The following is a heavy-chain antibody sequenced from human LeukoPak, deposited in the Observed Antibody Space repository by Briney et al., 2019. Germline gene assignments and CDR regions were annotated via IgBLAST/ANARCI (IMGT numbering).Heavy chain of an antibody. V-gene: IGHV1-2*02. CDR3: ASLIAAAGTEAYYYYYGMDV. J-gene: IGHJ6*02. Sequence: ASVKVSCKASGYTFTGYYMHWVRQAPGQGIEWMGWINPNSGGTNYAQKFQGRVTMTRDTSISTAYMELSRLRSDDTAVYYCASLIAAAGTEAYYYYYGMDVWGQGTTVTVSS. CDR2: INPNSGGT. D-gene: IGHD6-13*01. CDR1: GYTFTGYY.